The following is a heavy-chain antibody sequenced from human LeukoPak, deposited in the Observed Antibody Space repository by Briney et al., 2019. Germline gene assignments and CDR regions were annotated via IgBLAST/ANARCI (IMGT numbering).Heavy chain of an antibody. Sequence: GGSLRLSCAASGFTVSSNYMSWVRQAPGKGLESVSVIYSGGSTYYSDSVKGRFTISRHNSKNTLYLQMNSLRAEDTAVYYCARDLEGSLGSWGQGTLVTVSS. J-gene: IGHJ4*02. V-gene: IGHV3-53*04. CDR3: ARDLEGSLGS. CDR2: IYSGGST. CDR1: GFTVSSNY.